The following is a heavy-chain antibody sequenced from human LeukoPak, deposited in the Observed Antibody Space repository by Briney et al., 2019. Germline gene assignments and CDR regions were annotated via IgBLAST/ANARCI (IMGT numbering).Heavy chain of an antibody. CDR2: IYYSGST. J-gene: IGHJ3*02. D-gene: IGHD3-22*01. CDR1: GGSIRSSSYY. CDR3: ARVGPQGSGYYADAFDI. V-gene: IGHV4-39*07. Sequence: SGTLSLTCTVSGGSIRSSSYYWGWARQPPGKGMEWIGSIYYSGSTYYNPSLNSRVTISVDTSKNQFSLKLSSVTAADTAVYYCARVGPQGSGYYADAFDIWGQGTMVTVSS.